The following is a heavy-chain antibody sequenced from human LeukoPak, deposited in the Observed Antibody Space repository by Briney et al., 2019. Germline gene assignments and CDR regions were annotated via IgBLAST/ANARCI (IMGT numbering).Heavy chain of an antibody. D-gene: IGHD3-22*01. CDR2: IKQDGSEK. Sequence: GGSLRLTCAVSGFTFSSYWMSWVRQAPGKGLEWVANIKQDGSEKYYVDSVKGRFTISRDNAKNSLYLQMNSLRAEDTAVYYCARSYDSSGYYFRTVEYWGQGTPVTVSS. CDR1: GFTFSSYW. CDR3: ARSYDSSGYYFRTVEY. V-gene: IGHV3-7*01. J-gene: IGHJ4*02.